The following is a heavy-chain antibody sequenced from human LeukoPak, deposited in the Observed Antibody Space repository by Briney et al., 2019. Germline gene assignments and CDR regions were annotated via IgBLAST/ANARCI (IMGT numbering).Heavy chain of an antibody. J-gene: IGHJ4*02. D-gene: IGHD4-23*01. CDR2: GDYSGGT. CDR1: GDSFTSVTDY. CDR3: ATLTTVVTAYYFDY. V-gene: IGHV4-39*07. Sequence: SETLSLTCTVSGDSFTSVTDYWAWIRQPPGKGLEWIASGDYSGGTYYNPSLESRVAISADMSKNQISLKLTSVTGADTAVYYCATLTTVVTAYYFDYWGQGTLVTVSS.